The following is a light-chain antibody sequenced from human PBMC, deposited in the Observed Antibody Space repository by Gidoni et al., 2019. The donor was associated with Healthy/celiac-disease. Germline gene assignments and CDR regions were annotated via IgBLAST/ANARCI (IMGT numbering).Light chain of an antibody. CDR1: QSVSSY. J-gene: IGKJ1*01. CDR2: DAS. V-gene: IGKV3-11*01. CDR3: QQRSNWPKT. Sequence: EIVLTQSPVTLSLSPGERATLSCRASQSVSSYLAWYQQKPGQAPRLLIYDASNRATGIPARFSGSGSGTDFTLTISSLEPEDFAVYYCQQRSNWPKTFXXXTKVEIK.